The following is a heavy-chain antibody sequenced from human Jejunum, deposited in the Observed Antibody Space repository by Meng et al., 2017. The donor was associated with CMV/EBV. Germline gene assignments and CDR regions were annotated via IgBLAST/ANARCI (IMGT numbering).Heavy chain of an antibody. CDR1: GESFSTYF. J-gene: IGHJ4*02. V-gene: IGHV4-34*01. Sequence: GESFSTYFWNWIRQSPGKGLEWIGQIDHSGRTKYNSSLKSRVTLSVDTSKNQFSLKLRSVTATDTAIYYCARWAVDVHDARPFDYWGQGTLVTVSS. CDR3: ARWAVDVHDARPFDY. D-gene: IGHD1-1*01. CDR2: IDHSGRT.